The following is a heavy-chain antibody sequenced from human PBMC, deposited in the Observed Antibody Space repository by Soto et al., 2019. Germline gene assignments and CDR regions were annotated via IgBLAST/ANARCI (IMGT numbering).Heavy chain of an antibody. Sequence: GGSLRLSCAASGFTFSSYAMSWVRQAPGKGLEWVSAISGSGGSTYYADSVKGRFTISRDNSKNTLYLQMNSLRAEDTAVYYCAKELDIVVVPAAIYDWFDPWGQGTLVTVSS. CDR2: ISGSGGST. CDR3: AKELDIVVVPAAIYDWFDP. D-gene: IGHD2-2*01. J-gene: IGHJ5*02. V-gene: IGHV3-23*01. CDR1: GFTFSSYA.